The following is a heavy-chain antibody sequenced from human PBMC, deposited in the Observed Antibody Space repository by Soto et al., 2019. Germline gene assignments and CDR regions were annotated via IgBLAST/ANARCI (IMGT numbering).Heavy chain of an antibody. J-gene: IGHJ6*02. V-gene: IGHV3-30*18. D-gene: IGHD5-18*01. CDR1: GFTFSSYG. Sequence: QVQLVESGGGVVQPGRSLRLSCAASGFTFSSYGMHWVRQAPGKGLEWVAVISYDGSNKYYADSVKGRFTISRDNSKNTLYLQMNSLRAEDTAVYYCAKEGDTAMVVMGGMDVWGQGTTVTVSS. CDR3: AKEGDTAMVVMGGMDV. CDR2: ISYDGSNK.